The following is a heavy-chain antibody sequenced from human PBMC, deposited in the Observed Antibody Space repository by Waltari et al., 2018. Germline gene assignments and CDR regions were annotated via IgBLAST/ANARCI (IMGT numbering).Heavy chain of an antibody. V-gene: IGHV4-30-4*08. Sequence: QVQLQESGPGLVKPSQTLSLTCTVSGGSISSGDYYWSWIRQPPGKGLEWIGYSDYSGNTYYNPSLKDRVTIAVDTSKNQFSLKRSSLAAADTAVYYCASCYGSGRIDYWGQGTLVTVSS. CDR3: ASCYGSGRIDY. J-gene: IGHJ4*02. CDR2: SDYSGNT. CDR1: GGSISSGDYY. D-gene: IGHD3-10*01.